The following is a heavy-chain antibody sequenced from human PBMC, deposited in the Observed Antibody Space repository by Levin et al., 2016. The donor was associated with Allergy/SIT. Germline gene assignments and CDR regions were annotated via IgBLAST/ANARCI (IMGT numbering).Heavy chain of an antibody. J-gene: IGHJ6*03. CDR2: INPSGGST. Sequence: WVRQAPGQGLEWMGIINPSGGSTSYAQKFQGRVTMTRDTSTSTVYMELSSLRSEDTAVYYCARDHTTEYDFWSGYHLLYSYYYMDVWGKGTTVTVSS. D-gene: IGHD3-3*01. V-gene: IGHV1-46*01. CDR3: ARDHTTEYDFWSGYHLLYSYYYMDV.